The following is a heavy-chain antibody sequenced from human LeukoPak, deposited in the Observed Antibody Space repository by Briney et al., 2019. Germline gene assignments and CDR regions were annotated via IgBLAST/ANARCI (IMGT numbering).Heavy chain of an antibody. D-gene: IGHD6-19*01. V-gene: IGHV3-33*01. CDR2: IWYDGSNK. Sequence: GGSLRLSCAASGFTFSSYGMHWVRQAPGKGLEWVAVIWYDGSNKYYADSVKGRFTISRDNAKNSLYLQMNSLRAEDTAVYYCARDGNSSGRDYWGQGTLVTVSS. CDR1: GFTFSSYG. J-gene: IGHJ4*02. CDR3: ARDGNSSGRDY.